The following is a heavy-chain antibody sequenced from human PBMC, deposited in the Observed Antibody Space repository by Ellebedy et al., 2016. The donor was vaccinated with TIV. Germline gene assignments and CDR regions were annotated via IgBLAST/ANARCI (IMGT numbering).Heavy chain of an antibody. Sequence: ASVKVSCKASGYSFTLYAMNWVRQAPGQGLEWMGGIIPIVGVAKYAQKFQGRLTITADTSTSTAYMDLSGLTSEDTALYYCARDTRVGSTSYVRFDTWGQGTQVAVSS. CDR1: GYSFTLYA. CDR2: IIPIVGVA. D-gene: IGHD3-10*02. J-gene: IGHJ5*02. CDR3: ARDTRVGSTSYVRFDT. V-gene: IGHV1-69*10.